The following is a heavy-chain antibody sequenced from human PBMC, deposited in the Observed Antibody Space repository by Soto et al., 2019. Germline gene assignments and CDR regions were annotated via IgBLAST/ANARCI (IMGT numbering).Heavy chain of an antibody. CDR2: INAGNGNT. V-gene: IGHV1-3*01. Sequence: ASVKVSCKASGYTFTSYAMHWVRQASGQRLEWMGWINAGNGNTKYSQKFQGRVTITRDTSASTAYMELSSLRSEDTAVYYCARDSGPQAVAVDYWGQGALVTVSS. CDR3: ARDSGPQAVAVDY. CDR1: GYTFTSYA. D-gene: IGHD6-19*01. J-gene: IGHJ4*02.